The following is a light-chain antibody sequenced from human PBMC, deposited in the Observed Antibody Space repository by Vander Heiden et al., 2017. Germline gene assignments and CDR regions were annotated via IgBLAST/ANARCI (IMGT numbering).Light chain of an antibody. Sequence: QSALTQTRSVSGSPGQSVTMSCTGTSSNVGGYNYVSWYQQHPGKAPKLMIYDVTNRPSGVPDRFSGSKSGNTAFLTISGLQAEDEADYYCYSYAGGYRFVFGTGTMVTVL. J-gene: IGLJ1*01. CDR1: SSNVGGYNY. CDR2: DVT. V-gene: IGLV2-11*01. CDR3: YSYAGGYRFV.